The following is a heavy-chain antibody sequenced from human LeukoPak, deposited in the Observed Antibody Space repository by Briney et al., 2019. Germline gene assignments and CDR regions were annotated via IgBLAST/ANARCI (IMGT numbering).Heavy chain of an antibody. CDR2: ISGSGGST. CDR3: AKSPIGYCSSTSCYLFDY. J-gene: IGHJ4*02. Sequence: GGSLRLSCAASGFTFSSYAMSWVRQAPGKGLEWVSAISGSGGSTYYADSVKGRFTISRDNSKNTLYLQMNSLRAEDTAVYYCAKSPIGYCSSTSCYLFDYWGQGTLVTVSS. V-gene: IGHV3-23*01. D-gene: IGHD2-2*01. CDR1: GFTFSSYA.